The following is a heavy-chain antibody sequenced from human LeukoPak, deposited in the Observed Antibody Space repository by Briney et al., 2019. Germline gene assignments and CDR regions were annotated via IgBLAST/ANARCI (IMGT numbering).Heavy chain of an antibody. D-gene: IGHD2-15*01. V-gene: IGHV3-33*01. CDR3: ARVSGYCSGGSCYVIDAFDI. Sequence: GGSLRLSCAASGFTFSGYGMHWVRQAPGKGLEWVAVIWYDGSNKYYADSVKGRFTISRDNSKNTLYLQMNSLRAEDTAVYYCARVSGYCSGGSCYVIDAFDIWGQGTMVTVSS. J-gene: IGHJ3*02. CDR2: IWYDGSNK. CDR1: GFTFSGYG.